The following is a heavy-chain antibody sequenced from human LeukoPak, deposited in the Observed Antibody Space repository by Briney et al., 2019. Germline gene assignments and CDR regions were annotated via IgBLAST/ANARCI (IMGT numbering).Heavy chain of an antibody. J-gene: IGHJ4*02. Sequence: PGGSLRLSCVVSGFDLGDYYLSWIRQAPGKGLEWISYVSSSGGNIYFADSVKGRFTMSRDNARGSLYLQMNSLRADDTAIYYCARRRDYFDYWGQGTLVTVSS. V-gene: IGHV3-11*01. CDR2: VSSSGGNI. CDR1: GFDLGDYY. CDR3: ARRRDYFDY.